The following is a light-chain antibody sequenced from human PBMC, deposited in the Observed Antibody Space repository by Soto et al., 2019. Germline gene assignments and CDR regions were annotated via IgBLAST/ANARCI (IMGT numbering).Light chain of an antibody. CDR3: QQYNNWHPYT. CDR2: GAS. J-gene: IGKJ2*01. CDR1: QSVSSN. Sequence: EIMMTQSPPTLSVSPGERATLSCRASQSVSSNLAWYQQKPGQAPRLLIYGASTMASGIPARFSGSGSGTEFTLTISSLQSEDFAVYYCQQYNNWHPYTFGQGTKLEI. V-gene: IGKV3-15*01.